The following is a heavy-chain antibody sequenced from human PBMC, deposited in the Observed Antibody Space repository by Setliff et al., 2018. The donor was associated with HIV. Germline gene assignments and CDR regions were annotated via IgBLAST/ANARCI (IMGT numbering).Heavy chain of an antibody. J-gene: IGHJ4*02. CDR2: ISGNSNYL. V-gene: IGHV3-21*01. CDR1: GFTFSSYG. Sequence: GGSLRLSCAASGFTFSSYGMHWVRQAPGKGLEWVSSISGNSNYLYYADSVKGRFTISRDNAKNSLYLQMNSLRAEDTAVYYCARDTNSYGPSDNWGQGTLVTVSS. CDR3: ARDTNSYGPSDN. D-gene: IGHD5-18*01.